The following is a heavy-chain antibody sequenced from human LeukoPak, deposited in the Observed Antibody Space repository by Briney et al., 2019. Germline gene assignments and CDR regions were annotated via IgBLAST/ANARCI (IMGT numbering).Heavy chain of an antibody. CDR3: ARGMKARRGDLIEYYFDY. Sequence: SVKVSCKASGGTFSSYAISWVRQAPGQGLEWMGGIIPIFGTANYAQKFQGRVTITADKSTSTAYMELSSLRSEDTAVYYCARGMKARRGDLIEYYFDYWGQGTLVTVSS. D-gene: IGHD2-21*02. CDR1: GGTFSSYA. CDR2: IIPIFGTA. J-gene: IGHJ4*02. V-gene: IGHV1-69*06.